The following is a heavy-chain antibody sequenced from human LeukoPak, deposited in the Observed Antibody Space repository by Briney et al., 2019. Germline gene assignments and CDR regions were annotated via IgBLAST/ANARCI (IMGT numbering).Heavy chain of an antibody. J-gene: IGHJ6*03. CDR3: AGDSRWVDFYYMDV. V-gene: IGHV1-69*05. D-gene: IGHD1-26*01. CDR1: GGTLSSYA. Sequence: ASVKVSCKASGGTLSSYAISWVRQAPGEGLEWMGGIIPMFPTTNYAQKFQGRLTITTDESTSTAYMELSGLRSEDTAVYYCAGDSRWVDFYYMDVWGTGTTVTVSS. CDR2: IIPMFPTT.